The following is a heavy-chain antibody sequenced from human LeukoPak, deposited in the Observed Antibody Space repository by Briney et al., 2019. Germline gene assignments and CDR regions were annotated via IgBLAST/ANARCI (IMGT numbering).Heavy chain of an antibody. CDR2: ISWNSGSI. V-gene: IGHV3-9*01. CDR3: ARVGVDYGSGSYRPEYYFDY. CDR1: GFTFDDYA. J-gene: IGHJ4*02. Sequence: GGSLRLSCAASGFTFDDYAMHWVRQAPGKGLEWVSGISWNSGSIGYADSVKGRFTISRDNAKNSLYLQMNSLRAEDTALYYCARVGVDYGSGSYRPEYYFDYWGQGTLVTVSS. D-gene: IGHD3-10*01.